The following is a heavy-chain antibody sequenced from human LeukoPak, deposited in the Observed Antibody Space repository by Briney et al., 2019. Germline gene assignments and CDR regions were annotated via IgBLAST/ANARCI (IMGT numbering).Heavy chain of an antibody. Sequence: GGSLRLSCTASGFTFSNHAMTWVRQAPGKGLEWVSSMSSGGTYIYYADSVRGRFTISRDNAKNSLYLVMNSLKAEDTATYYCARDRPTGASRVFVVQWGQGTLVTVSS. V-gene: IGHV3-21*01. D-gene: IGHD2-15*01. CDR2: MSSGGTYI. CDR3: ARDRPTGASRVFVVQ. CDR1: GFTFSNHA. J-gene: IGHJ4*02.